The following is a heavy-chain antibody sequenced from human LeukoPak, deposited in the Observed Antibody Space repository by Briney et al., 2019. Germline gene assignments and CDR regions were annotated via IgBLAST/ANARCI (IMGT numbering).Heavy chain of an antibody. CDR1: GGSXSSYY. CDR2: XYYSGST. V-gene: IGHV4-59*08. J-gene: IGHJ4*02. CDR3: ARHRAYSSSSPFDY. D-gene: IGHD6-6*01. Sequence: SETLSLTCTVSGGSXSSYYWXWXXXXPGKXXXXIGXXYYSGSTNYNPSXKSRVTMFVDMSKNQFSLRLSSVTAADTAVYYCARHRAYSSSSPFDYWGQGTLVTVSS.